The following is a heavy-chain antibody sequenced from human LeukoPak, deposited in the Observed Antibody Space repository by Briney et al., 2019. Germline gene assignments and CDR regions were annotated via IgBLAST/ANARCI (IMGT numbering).Heavy chain of an antibody. CDR3: AREGYSYGENDY. CDR1: EFTFSSYW. CDR2: INSDGSST. V-gene: IGHV3-74*01. D-gene: IGHD5-18*01. Sequence: PGGSLRLSCAASEFTFSSYWMHWVRQAPGKGLVWVSRINSDGSSTSYADSVKGRFTISRDNAKNTLYLQMNSLRAEDTAVYYCAREGYSYGENDYWGQGTLVTVSS. J-gene: IGHJ4*02.